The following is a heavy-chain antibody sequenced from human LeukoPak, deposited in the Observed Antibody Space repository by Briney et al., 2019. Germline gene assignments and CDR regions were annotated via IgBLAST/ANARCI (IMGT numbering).Heavy chain of an antibody. CDR3: VARGGWARFDY. CDR1: GFTFSSYS. V-gene: IGHV3-48*04. CDR2: ISSSSSTI. Sequence: GGSLRLSCAASGFTFSSYSMNWVRQAPGKGLEWVSYISSSSSTIYYADSVEGRFTISRDNAKNSLFLQMNSLRAEDSAVYYCVARGGWARFDYWGQGTLVTVSS. J-gene: IGHJ4*02. D-gene: IGHD6-19*01.